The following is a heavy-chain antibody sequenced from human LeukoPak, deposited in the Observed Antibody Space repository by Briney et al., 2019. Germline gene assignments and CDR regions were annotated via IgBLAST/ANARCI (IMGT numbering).Heavy chain of an antibody. D-gene: IGHD3-10*01. CDR1: GFTFSSYS. Sequence: GGSLRLSCAASGFTFSSYSMNWVRQAPGKGLEWVSYISSSSSTIYYADSVKGRFTISRDNAKNSLYLQMNSLRAEDTAVYYCASYYGSGIHWGQGTLVTVSS. V-gene: IGHV3-48*01. J-gene: IGHJ4*02. CDR2: ISSSSSTI. CDR3: ASYYGSGIH.